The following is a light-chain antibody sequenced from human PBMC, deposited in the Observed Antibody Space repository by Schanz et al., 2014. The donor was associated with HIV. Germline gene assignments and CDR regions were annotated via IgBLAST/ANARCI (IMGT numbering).Light chain of an antibody. V-gene: IGLV2-11*01. CDR2: DVT. CDR1: SSDVGGYNY. J-gene: IGLJ1*01. Sequence: QSVLTQPRSVSGSPGQSVAISCTGTSSDVGGYNYVSWYQQHPGKAPKLMIYDVTKRPSGVPDRFSGSKSGNTASLTISGLQPEDEADYYCNSYSHSNTYVFGSGTKLTVL. CDR3: NSYSHSNTYV.